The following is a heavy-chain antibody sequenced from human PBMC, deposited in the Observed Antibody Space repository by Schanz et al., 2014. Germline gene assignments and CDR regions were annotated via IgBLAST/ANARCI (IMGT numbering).Heavy chain of an antibody. D-gene: IGHD6-6*01. Sequence: EVQLVESGGGVVRPGGSLRLSCAASGFTFDDYAMSWVRQAPGKGLEWVSSINSRSNFIYYADSVKGRFTISRDNAKNSLYLQMNRLRAEDTAVYYCATEGPRGTRHPINYYYAMDNWGQGTKXTV. V-gene: IGHV3-21*01. CDR2: INSRSNFI. CDR1: GFTFDDYA. CDR3: ATEGPRGTRHPINYYYAMDN. J-gene: IGHJ6*02.